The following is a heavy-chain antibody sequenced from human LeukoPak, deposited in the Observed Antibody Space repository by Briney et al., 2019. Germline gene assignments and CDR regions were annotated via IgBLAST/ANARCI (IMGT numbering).Heavy chain of an antibody. CDR2: IYTSGST. Sequence: SETLSLTCTVSGGSISSGSYYWSWIRQPAGKGLEWIGRIYTSGSTNYNPSLKSRVTISVDTSKNQFSLKLSSVTAADTAVYYCARDYYGRVDYWGQGTLVTVSS. D-gene: IGHD3-22*01. V-gene: IGHV4-61*02. J-gene: IGHJ4*02. CDR3: ARDYYGRVDY. CDR1: GGSISSGSYY.